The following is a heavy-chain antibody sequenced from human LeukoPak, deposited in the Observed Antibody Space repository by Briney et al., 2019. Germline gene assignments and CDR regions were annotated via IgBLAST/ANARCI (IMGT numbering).Heavy chain of an antibody. D-gene: IGHD5-18*01. CDR3: AKYTFGSDYFAY. Sequence: SETLSLTCPVSGGSISGYYWSWIRPSAGKGLEWIGRIYSSGTTNYNPSLRSRVSMSVDTSNNQFSLNLDSVTAADSAVYYCAKYTFGSDYFAYWGRGTLVTVSS. J-gene: IGHJ4*02. V-gene: IGHV4-4*07. CDR1: GGSISGYY. CDR2: IYSSGTT.